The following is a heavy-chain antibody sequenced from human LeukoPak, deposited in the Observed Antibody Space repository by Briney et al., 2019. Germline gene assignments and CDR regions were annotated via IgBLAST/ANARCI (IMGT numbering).Heavy chain of an antibody. D-gene: IGHD3-10*01. CDR3: ARGKGSVSYYPLDY. Sequence: GGSLRLSCAASGFTFSSYGMHWVRQAPGKGLEWVAVIWYDGSNKYYADSVKGRFTISRDNSKNTLYLQMNSLRAEDTAVYYCARGKGSVSYYPLDYWGQGTLVTVSS. CDR1: GFTFSSYG. V-gene: IGHV3-33*01. CDR2: IWYDGSNK. J-gene: IGHJ4*02.